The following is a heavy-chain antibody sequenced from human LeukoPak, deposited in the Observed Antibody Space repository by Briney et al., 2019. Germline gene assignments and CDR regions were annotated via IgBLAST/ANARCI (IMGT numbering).Heavy chain of an antibody. CDR3: VPRKEWSCYMDV. CDR1: GFTFSSYA. V-gene: IGHV3-23*01. J-gene: IGHJ6*03. Sequence: GGSLRLSCAASGFTFSSYAMSWVRQAPGKGLEWVSDISGSGGSTYYADSVKGRFTISRDNSKNTLYLQMKSLRAGDTAVYYCVPRKEWSCYMDVWGKGTTVTVSS. D-gene: IGHD3-3*01. CDR2: ISGSGGST.